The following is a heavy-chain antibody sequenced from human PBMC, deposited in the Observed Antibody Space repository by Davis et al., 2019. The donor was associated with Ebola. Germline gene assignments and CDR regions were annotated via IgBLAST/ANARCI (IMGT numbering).Heavy chain of an antibody. CDR2: INHSGST. D-gene: IGHD3-3*01. Sequence: PSETLSLTCTVSGYSISSGYYWGWIRQPPGKGLEWIGSINHSGSTNYNPSLKSRVTISVDTSKNQFSLKLSSVTAADTAVYYCARSSRGVLRFLEWLSPFDYWGQGTLVTVSS. CDR3: ARSSRGVLRFLEWLSPFDY. CDR1: GYSISSGYY. V-gene: IGHV4-38-2*02. J-gene: IGHJ4*02.